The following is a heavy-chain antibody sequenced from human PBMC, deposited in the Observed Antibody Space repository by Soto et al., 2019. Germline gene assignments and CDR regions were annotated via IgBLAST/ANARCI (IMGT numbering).Heavy chain of an antibody. CDR2: IYYSGST. CDR3: ARLGYCSGGSCYLDY. D-gene: IGHD2-15*01. V-gene: IGHV4-59*08. J-gene: IGHJ4*02. Sequence: SETLSLTCTVSGGSISSYYWSWIRQPPGKGLEWIGYIYYSGSTNYNPSLKSRVTISVDTSKNQFSLKLSSVTAADTAVYYCARLGYCSGGSCYLDYWGQGTLVTVS. CDR1: GGSISSYY.